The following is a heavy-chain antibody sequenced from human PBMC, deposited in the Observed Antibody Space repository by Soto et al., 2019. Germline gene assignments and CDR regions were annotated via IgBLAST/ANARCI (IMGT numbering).Heavy chain of an antibody. CDR3: ARDQVELRGFYYYYGMDV. V-gene: IGHV1-69*01. Sequence: QMQLVQSGAEVKKPGSSVKVSCKASGGTFSSYAISWVRQAPGQGLEWMGGIIPIFGTANYAQKFQGRVTITADESTSTAYMELSSLRSEDTAVYYCARDQVELRGFYYYYGMDVWGQGTTVTVSS. D-gene: IGHD1-7*01. J-gene: IGHJ6*02. CDR1: GGTFSSYA. CDR2: IIPIFGTA.